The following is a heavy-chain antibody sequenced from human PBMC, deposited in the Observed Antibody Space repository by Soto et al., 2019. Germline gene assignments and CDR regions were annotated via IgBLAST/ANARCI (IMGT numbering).Heavy chain of an antibody. V-gene: IGHV4-39*01. D-gene: IGHD6-6*01. CDR1: GGSISSSSYY. CDR3: ARIGGSIAARPYYFDY. Sequence: QLQLQQSGPGLVKPSETLSLTCTVSGGSISSSSYYWGWIRQPPGKGLEWIGSIYYSGSTYYNPSLKSRVTISVDTSQIRFSMKLSSVTAADTAVYSCARIGGSIAARPYYFDYWGQGTLGTVSS. J-gene: IGHJ4*02. CDR2: IYYSGST.